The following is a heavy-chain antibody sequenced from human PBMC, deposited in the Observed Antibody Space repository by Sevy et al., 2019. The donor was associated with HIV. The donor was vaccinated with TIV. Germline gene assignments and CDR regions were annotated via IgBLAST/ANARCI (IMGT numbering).Heavy chain of an antibody. J-gene: IGHJ6*02. CDR3: AKERWERLGYYHYGMDV. CDR2: ISYDGSNK. Sequence: GGSLRLSCAASGFTFSSYGMHWVRQAPGKGLEWVAVISYDGSNKYYADSVKGRFTISRDNSKNTLYLQMNSLRAEDTAVYYCAKERWERLGYYHYGMDVWGQGTTVTVSS. D-gene: IGHD1-26*01. V-gene: IGHV3-30*18. CDR1: GFTFSSYG.